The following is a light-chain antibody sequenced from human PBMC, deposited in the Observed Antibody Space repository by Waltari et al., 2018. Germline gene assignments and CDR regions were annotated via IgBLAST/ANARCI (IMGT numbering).Light chain of an antibody. V-gene: IGKV4-1*01. CDR2: WAS. Sequence: DIVMTQSPDSLAVSLGERATINCKSSQSLLYSSNNKYYLAWYQQRPGQPPKLLIYWASTRESGVPDRFSGSGSGTDFTLTISSLQAEDVAVYYCQQYYSTLSWTFGQGTKVEIK. J-gene: IGKJ1*01. CDR1: QSLLYSSNNKYY. CDR3: QQYYSTLSWT.